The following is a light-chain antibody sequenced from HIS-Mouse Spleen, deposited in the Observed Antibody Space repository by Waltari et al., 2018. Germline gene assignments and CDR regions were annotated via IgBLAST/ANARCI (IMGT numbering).Light chain of an antibody. J-gene: IGLJ2*01. CDR1: SSDVGGYNY. CDR2: EVS. CDR3: SSYAGSNIVV. V-gene: IGLV2-8*01. Sequence: QSALTQPPSASGSPGQSVTISCTGTSSDVGGYNYVSWYQQHPGNAPQLMIYEVSKRPSGVPDRFSGSESGNTASLTVSGLQAEDEADYYCSSYAGSNIVVFGGGTKLTVL.